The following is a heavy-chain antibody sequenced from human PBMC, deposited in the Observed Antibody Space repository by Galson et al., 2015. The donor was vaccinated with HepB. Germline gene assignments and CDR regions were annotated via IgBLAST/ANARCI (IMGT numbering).Heavy chain of an antibody. D-gene: IGHD2-15*01. Sequence: SVKVSCKASRYTFTSYGFSWVRQAPGQGLEWMGWISAYNRNTNYAHQLQGRVTMTTDTSTTTAYMELRSLRSDDTAVYYCARGALVGGVDGTQNNWFDPWGQGTLVTVSS. J-gene: IGHJ5*02. CDR3: ARGALVGGVDGTQNNWFDP. V-gene: IGHV1-18*01. CDR2: ISAYNRNT. CDR1: RYTFTSYG.